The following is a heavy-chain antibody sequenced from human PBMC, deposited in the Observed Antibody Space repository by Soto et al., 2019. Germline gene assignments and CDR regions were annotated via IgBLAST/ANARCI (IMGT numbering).Heavy chain of an antibody. Sequence: GASVKVSCKASGYTFTSYDINWVRQATGQGLEWMGWMNPNSGNTGYAQKFQGRVTMTRNTSISTAYMELSSLRSEDTAVYYCARGSGSQYSSGWYWGLLDWYDPWGQGTLVTVSS. CDR3: ARGSGSQYSSGWYWGLLDWYDP. CDR2: MNPNSGNT. D-gene: IGHD6-19*01. CDR1: GYTFTSYD. V-gene: IGHV1-8*01. J-gene: IGHJ5*02.